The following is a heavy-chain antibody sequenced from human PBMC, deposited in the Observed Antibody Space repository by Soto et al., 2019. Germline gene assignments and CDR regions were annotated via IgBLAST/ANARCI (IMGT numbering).Heavy chain of an antibody. Sequence: GGSLRLSCAISGFSVSSNYLSWVRQAPGKGLEWVSVHYSGGSTYYADSVQGRFTISRDNAKNSVSLQMNSLRAEDTAVYYCAREYTAWPLAYGLDVWGQGTTVTVSS. J-gene: IGHJ6*02. D-gene: IGHD2-2*02. CDR3: AREYTAWPLAYGLDV. CDR1: GFSVSSNY. V-gene: IGHV3-53*01. CDR2: HYSGGST.